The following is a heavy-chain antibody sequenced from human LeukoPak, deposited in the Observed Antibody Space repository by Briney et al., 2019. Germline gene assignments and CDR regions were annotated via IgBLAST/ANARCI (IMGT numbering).Heavy chain of an antibody. V-gene: IGHV1-69*04. Sequence: ASVTVSCTASGGTFSSYAISWVRQAPGQGLEWVGRIIPILGIANYAQKFQGRVTITRDRSMSTAYMELSSLRSEDTAMYYCATPRKGDAFDIWGQGTMVTVSS. J-gene: IGHJ3*02. CDR2: IIPILGIA. CDR1: GGTFSSYA. CDR3: ATPRKGDAFDI.